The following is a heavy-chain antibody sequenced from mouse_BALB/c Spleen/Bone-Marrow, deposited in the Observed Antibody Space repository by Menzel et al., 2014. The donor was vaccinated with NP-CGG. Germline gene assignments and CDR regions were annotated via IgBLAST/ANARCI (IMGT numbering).Heavy chain of an antibody. Sequence: VQLKESGAEFVKPGASVKLSCTASGFNIKDTYMHWVKRRPEQGLEWIGRIDPANDNTKYDPKFQGKATITADTSPNTAYLQLSSLTSEDTAVYYCARADGYYAWFAYWGQGTLVTVSA. J-gene: IGHJ3*01. CDR2: IDPANDNT. CDR3: ARADGYYAWFAY. V-gene: IGHV14-3*02. CDR1: GFNIKDTY. D-gene: IGHD2-3*01.